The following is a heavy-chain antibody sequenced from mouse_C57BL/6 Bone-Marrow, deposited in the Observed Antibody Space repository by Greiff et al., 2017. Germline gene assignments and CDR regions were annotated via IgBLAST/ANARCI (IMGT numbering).Heavy chain of an antibody. CDR1: GYTFTSYW. V-gene: IGHV1-50*01. J-gene: IGHJ1*03. Sequence: QVQLQQPGAELVKPGASVKLSCKASGYTFTSYWMQWVKQRPGQGLEWIGEIDPSDSYTNYNQKFKGKATLTVDTSSSTAYMQLSSLTSEDSAVYYCERGDYGYDGPCWYFEVWGTGTTLTVSS. D-gene: IGHD2-2*01. CDR3: ERGDYGYDGPCWYFEV. CDR2: IDPSDSYT.